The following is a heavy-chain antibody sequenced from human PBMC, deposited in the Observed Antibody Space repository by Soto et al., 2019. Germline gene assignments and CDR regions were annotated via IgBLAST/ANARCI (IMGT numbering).Heavy chain of an antibody. CDR2: TYYRSKWYN. Sequence: PTLSLTCAISGDSVSSNSAAWNWIRPSPSRGLEWLGRTYYRSKWYNDYAVSVKSRITINPDTSKNQFSLQLNSVTPEDTAVYYCAGSWDIPTEDVWGKGTTVTVSS. CDR1: GDSVSSNSAA. V-gene: IGHV6-1*01. D-gene: IGHD2-15*01. CDR3: AGSWDIPTEDV. J-gene: IGHJ6*04.